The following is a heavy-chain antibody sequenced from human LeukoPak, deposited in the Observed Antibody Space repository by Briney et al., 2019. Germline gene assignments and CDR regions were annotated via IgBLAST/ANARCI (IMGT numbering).Heavy chain of an antibody. CDR1: EFTFSSYS. CDR2: ITNSGNSK. D-gene: IGHD3-3*01. CDR3: ARVSQYYDFWSGYYVPYGMDV. J-gene: IGHJ6*02. Sequence: GGSLRLSCAASEFTFSSYSMNWVRQAPGKGLEWVSYITNSGNSKSYADSVKGRFTISRDNAKNSLYLQMNSLRAEDTAVYYCARVSQYYDFWSGYYVPYGMDVWGQGTTVTVSS. V-gene: IGHV3-48*04.